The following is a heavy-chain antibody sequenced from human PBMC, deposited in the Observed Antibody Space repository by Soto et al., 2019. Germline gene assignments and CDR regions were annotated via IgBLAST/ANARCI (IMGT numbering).Heavy chain of an antibody. CDR1: GGSFSGYY. J-gene: IGHJ3*02. CDR2: INHSGST. Sequence: QVQLQQWGAGLLKPSETLSLTCAVYGGSFSGYYWSWIRQPPGKGLEWIGEINHSGSTNYNPSLKSRVSISVETSKNQFCLKLSSVTVAEAAVYDCGRRYDFWIWQGFDIWGQGTMVTV. V-gene: IGHV4-34*01. CDR3: GRRYDFWIWQGFDI. D-gene: IGHD3-3*01.